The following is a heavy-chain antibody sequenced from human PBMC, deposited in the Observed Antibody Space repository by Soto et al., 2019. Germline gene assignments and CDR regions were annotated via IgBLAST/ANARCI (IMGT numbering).Heavy chain of an antibody. J-gene: IGHJ6*02. CDR3: ARERHRRSSGSRSRYYYYGMDV. CDR2: INHSGST. D-gene: IGHD3-10*01. Sequence: PSETLSLTYAVSGWPFSGYYWSRIRQPPGKGLEWIGEINHSGSTNYNPSLKSRVTISVDTSKNQFSLKLSSVTAADTAVYYCARERHRRSSGSRSRYYYYGMDVWGQGTTVT. CDR1: GWPFSGYY. V-gene: IGHV4-34*01.